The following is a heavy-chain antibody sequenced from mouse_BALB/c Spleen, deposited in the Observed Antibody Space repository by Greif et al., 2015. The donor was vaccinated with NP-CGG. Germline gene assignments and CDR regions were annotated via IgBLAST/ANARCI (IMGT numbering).Heavy chain of an antibody. CDR1: GYTFTDYN. Sequence: VQLQQSGPELVKPGASVKISCKASGYTFTDYNMHWVKQSHGKSLEWIGYIYPYNGGTGYNQKFRSKATLTVDNSSSTAYMELRSLTSEDSAVYYCARIITTATWFAYWGQGTLVTVSA. J-gene: IGHJ3*01. D-gene: IGHD1-2*01. CDR2: IYPYNGGT. CDR3: ARIITTATWFAY. V-gene: IGHV1S29*02.